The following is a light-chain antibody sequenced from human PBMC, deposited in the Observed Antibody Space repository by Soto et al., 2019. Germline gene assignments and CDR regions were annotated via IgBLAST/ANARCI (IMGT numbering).Light chain of an antibody. CDR2: SAS. CDR1: QPISSW. V-gene: IGKV1-12*01. Sequence: IPMTQSPSSVSASVGDRGTITCRASQPISSWLAWYQQKPGQPPNLLIYSASTLRSGVQSRFIGSESGTLFTLTITNLQPEDCATYYCQQASSFPLTFGRGTKVEV. CDR3: QQASSFPLT. J-gene: IGKJ4*02.